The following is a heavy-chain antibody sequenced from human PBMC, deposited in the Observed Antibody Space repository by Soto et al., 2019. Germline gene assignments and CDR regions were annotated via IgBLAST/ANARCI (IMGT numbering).Heavy chain of an antibody. J-gene: IGHJ4*02. CDR3: AKDTRTDYDFWSGYFDY. D-gene: IGHD3-3*01. CDR1: GFTFDDYA. Sequence: PGGSLRLSCAASGFTFDDYAMHWVRQAPGKGLEWVSLISWDGGSTYYADSVKGRFTISRDNSKNSLYLQMNSLRAEDTALYYCAKDTRTDYDFWSGYFDYWGQGTLVTVSS. CDR2: ISWDGGST. V-gene: IGHV3-43D*04.